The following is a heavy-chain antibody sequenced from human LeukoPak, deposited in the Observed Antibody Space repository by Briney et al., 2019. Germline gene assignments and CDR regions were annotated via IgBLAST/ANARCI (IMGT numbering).Heavy chain of an antibody. J-gene: IGHJ4*02. D-gene: IGHD4-17*01. V-gene: IGHV4-31*03. CDR2: IYYSGST. Sequence: SETLSLTCTVSGGSISSGGYYWSWIRQHPGKGLEWIGYIYYSGSTYYNPSLKSRVTKSVDTSKNQFSLKLSSVTAADTAVYYCARDNPYGEDYWGQGTLVTVSS. CDR1: GGSISSGGYY. CDR3: ARDNPYGEDY.